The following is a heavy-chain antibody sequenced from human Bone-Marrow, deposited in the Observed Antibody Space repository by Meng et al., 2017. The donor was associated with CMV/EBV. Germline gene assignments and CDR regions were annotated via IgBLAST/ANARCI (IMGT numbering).Heavy chain of an antibody. CDR2: IYSGGRSP. CDR3: ARGIGWDDY. J-gene: IGHJ4*02. Sequence: GESLKISCAASGFTFSSYSMNWVRQAPGKGLEWVSIIYSGGRSPVYADSVEGRFAISTDDSKKTLYLQMNSRRADDTATYYCARGIGWDDYWGQGILVTVSS. CDR1: GFTFSSYS. V-gene: IGHV3-23*03. D-gene: IGHD6-19*01.